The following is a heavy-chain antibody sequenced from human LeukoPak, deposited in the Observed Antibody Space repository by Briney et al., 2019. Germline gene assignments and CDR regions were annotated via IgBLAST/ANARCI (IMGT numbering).Heavy chain of an antibody. V-gene: IGHV4-34*01. Sequence: SETLSLTCAVYGGSFSGYYWSWIRQPPGKGLEWIGEINHSGSTNYNPSLKSRVTISVDTSKNQFSPKVSSVTAADTAVYYCASGIDGYTDDAFDIWGQGTLVTVSS. D-gene: IGHD5-24*01. J-gene: IGHJ3*02. CDR3: ASGIDGYTDDAFDI. CDR1: GGSFSGYY. CDR2: INHSGST.